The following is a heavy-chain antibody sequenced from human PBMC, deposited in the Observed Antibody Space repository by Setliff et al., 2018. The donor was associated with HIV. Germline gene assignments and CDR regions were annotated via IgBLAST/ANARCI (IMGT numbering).Heavy chain of an antibody. CDR3: AGGRNYDSSGYGDYYYYMDV. CDR1: GGSFSSYA. V-gene: IGHV1-69*05. J-gene: IGHJ6*03. D-gene: IGHD3-22*01. Sequence: ASVKVSCKASGGSFSSYAISWVRQAPGQGLEWMGGIIPIFGTAKYAQKFQGRVTITTDESTSTAYMELSSLGSEDTAVYYCAGGRNYDSSGYGDYYYYMDVWGKGTTVTVSS. CDR2: IIPIFGTA.